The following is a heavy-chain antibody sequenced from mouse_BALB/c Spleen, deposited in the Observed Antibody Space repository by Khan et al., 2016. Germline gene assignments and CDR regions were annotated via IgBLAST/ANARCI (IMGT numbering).Heavy chain of an antibody. D-gene: IGHD1-1*01. CDR3: ARHYYYNFDH. J-gene: IGHJ2*01. CDR2: ISYSGST. CDR1: GYSITSDYA. V-gene: IGHV3-2*02. Sequence: EVQLQESGPGLVKPSQSLSLTCTVTGYSITSDYAWNWIRQFPGNKLEWMGYISYSGSTSYNPSLKSRISITRDTSKNQFFLQLNSVTTEDTATYYCARHYYYNFDHWGQGTTLTVSS.